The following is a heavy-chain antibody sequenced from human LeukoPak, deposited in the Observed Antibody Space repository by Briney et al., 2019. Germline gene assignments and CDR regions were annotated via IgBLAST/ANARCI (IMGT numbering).Heavy chain of an antibody. D-gene: IGHD3-16*02. CDR3: ARGVYDYVWGSYRYPFDY. CDR2: IYYSGST. V-gene: IGHV4-59*01. Sequence: SETLSLTCTVSGGSISSYYWSWIRQPPGKGLEWIRYIYYSGSTNYNPSLKSRVTISVDTSKNQFSLKLSSVTAADTAVYYCARGVYDYVWGSYRYPFDYWGQGTLVTVSS. J-gene: IGHJ4*02. CDR1: GGSISSYY.